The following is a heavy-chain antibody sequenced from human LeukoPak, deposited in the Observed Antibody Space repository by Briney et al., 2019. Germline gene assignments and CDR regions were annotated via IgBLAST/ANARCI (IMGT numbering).Heavy chain of an antibody. V-gene: IGHV4-59*12. Sequence: ASETLSLTCTVSGGSISSYYWSWIRQPPGKGLEWIGYIYYSGSTNYNPSLKSRVTMSVDTSKNQFSLKLGFVTAADTAVYYCARVAQLAPFDYWGQGTLVTVSS. CDR2: IYYSGST. CDR3: ARVAQLAPFDY. D-gene: IGHD6-13*01. CDR1: GGSISSYY. J-gene: IGHJ4*02.